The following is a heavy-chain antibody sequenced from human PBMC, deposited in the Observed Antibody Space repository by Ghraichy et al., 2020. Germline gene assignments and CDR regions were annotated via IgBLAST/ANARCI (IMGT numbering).Heavy chain of an antibody. CDR3: GSGNRWELLP. J-gene: IGHJ5*02. V-gene: IGHV3-7*01. Sequence: GSLRLSCAASGFSFSNYWMSWVRQAPGKGLEWVANIKQDGSEKYYVDSVKGRFTISRDNAKNSQFLQMNRLRAEDTAVYYSGSGNRWELLPWGQGTLVTVSS. CDR1: GFSFSNYW. D-gene: IGHD1-26*01. CDR2: IKQDGSEK.